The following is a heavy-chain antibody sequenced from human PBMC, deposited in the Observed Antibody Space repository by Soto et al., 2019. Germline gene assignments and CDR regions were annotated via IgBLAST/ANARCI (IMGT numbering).Heavy chain of an antibody. CDR2: ISASGATS. CDR3: AKWTDTVVEAALAGGAFDI. CDR1: GFRFSTYA. V-gene: IGHV3-23*01. D-gene: IGHD2-2*01. Sequence: EVQLLESGGNLVQPVGSLRLSCAASGFRFSTYALTWVRQVPGKGLEWVSGISASGATSYYADSVKGPFIISRDNSKNTVFLHMTSLRAEDTDLYYCAKWTDTVVEAALAGGAFDIWGQGTTVTVSS. J-gene: IGHJ3*02.